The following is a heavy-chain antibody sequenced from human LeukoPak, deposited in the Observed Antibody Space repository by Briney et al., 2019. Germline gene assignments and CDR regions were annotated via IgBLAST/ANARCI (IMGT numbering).Heavy chain of an antibody. CDR1: GFTFDDYS. V-gene: IGHV3-9*01. CDR2: ISWNSGSI. CDR3: AKDLGATPGYYFDY. D-gene: IGHD1-26*01. Sequence: GGSLRLSCAASGFTFDDYSMHWVRQAPGKGLEGVSGISWNSGSIGYADSVKGRFTISRDNAKNSLYLQMNSLRAEDTALYYCAKDLGATPGYYFDYWGQGTLVTVSS. J-gene: IGHJ4*02.